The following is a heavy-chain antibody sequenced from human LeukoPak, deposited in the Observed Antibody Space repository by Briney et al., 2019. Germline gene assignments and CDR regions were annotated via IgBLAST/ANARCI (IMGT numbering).Heavy chain of an antibody. Sequence: SETLSLTCAVYGGSFSGYYWSWIRQPPGKGLEWIGEINHSGSTNYNPSLKSRVTISVDTSKNQFSLKLSSVTAADTAVYYCASLYYYDSSGLFAFDIWGQGTMVTVSS. CDR3: ASLYYYDSSGLFAFDI. J-gene: IGHJ3*02. D-gene: IGHD3-22*01. V-gene: IGHV4-34*01. CDR1: GGSFSGYY. CDR2: INHSGST.